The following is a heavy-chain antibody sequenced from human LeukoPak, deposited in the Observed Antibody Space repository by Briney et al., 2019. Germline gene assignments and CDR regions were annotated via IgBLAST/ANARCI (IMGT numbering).Heavy chain of an antibody. D-gene: IGHD1-26*01. CDR1: GFTFSSYW. CDR3: AGGASGLDY. Sequence: GGSLRLSCAASGFTFSSYWMHWVRQAPGKGLVWVSRINSVGSTTAYADSVKGRFTISRDNAKNSLYLQMNSLRADDTAVYYCAGGASGLDYWGQGTLVTVSS. CDR2: INSVGSTT. J-gene: IGHJ4*02. V-gene: IGHV3-74*01.